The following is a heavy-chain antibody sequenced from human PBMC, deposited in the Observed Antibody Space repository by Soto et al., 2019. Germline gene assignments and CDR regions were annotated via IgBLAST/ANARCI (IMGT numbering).Heavy chain of an antibody. CDR1: GGSISSSSHY. J-gene: IGHJ5*02. Sequence: SETLSLTCTVSGGSISSSSHYWGWIRQPPGGGLEWVGSVFYDGGTFYNSSLRSRITISVDTSKNQFSLRLSSVTAADTAVYYCARYPTGFNFFVPWGQGTLVPVSS. D-gene: IGHD4-17*01. CDR3: ARYPTGFNFFVP. CDR2: VFYDGGT. V-gene: IGHV4-39*01.